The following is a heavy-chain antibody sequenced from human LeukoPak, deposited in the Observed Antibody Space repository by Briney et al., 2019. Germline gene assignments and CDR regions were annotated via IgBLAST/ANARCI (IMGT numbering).Heavy chain of an antibody. CDR1: GFTVSSNY. Sequence: GGSLRLSCAASGFTVSSNYMSWVRQAPGKGLEWVAVISYDGSNKYYADSVKGRFTISRDNSKNTLYLQMNNLRVDDTAVYYCAKKGQADDGGKPDWGQGTLVTVSS. J-gene: IGHJ4*02. CDR3: AKKGQADDGGKPD. V-gene: IGHV3-30*18. CDR2: ISYDGSNK.